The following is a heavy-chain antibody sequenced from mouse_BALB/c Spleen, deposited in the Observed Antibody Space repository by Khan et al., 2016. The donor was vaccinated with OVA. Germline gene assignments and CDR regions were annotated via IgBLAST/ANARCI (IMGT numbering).Heavy chain of an antibody. CDR3: TSSGGYYGRSYRYYFDY. J-gene: IGHJ2*01. CDR1: GYTFTSYY. CDR2: INPSNGGT. V-gene: IGHV1S81*02. D-gene: IGHD1-1*01. Sequence: QVRLQQSGAELVKPGASVMLSCTASGYTFTSYYMYWVKQRPGQGLEWIGGINPSNGGTNFNEKFKSKATLTVDKSSSTAYMQLSSLTSEDSAVYYCTSSGGYYGRSYRYYFDYWGQGTTLTVSS.